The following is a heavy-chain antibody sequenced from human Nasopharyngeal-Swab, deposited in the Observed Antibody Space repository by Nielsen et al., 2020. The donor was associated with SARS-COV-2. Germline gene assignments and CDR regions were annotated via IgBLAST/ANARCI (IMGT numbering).Heavy chain of an antibody. Sequence: RQPPGKGLEWIGSIYYSGSTYYNPSLKSRVTISVDTSKNQFSLKLSSVTAADTAVYYCASGRWFDYWGQGTLVTVSS. CDR3: ASGRWFDY. V-gene: IGHV4-39*07. D-gene: IGHD4-23*01. J-gene: IGHJ4*02. CDR2: IYYSGST.